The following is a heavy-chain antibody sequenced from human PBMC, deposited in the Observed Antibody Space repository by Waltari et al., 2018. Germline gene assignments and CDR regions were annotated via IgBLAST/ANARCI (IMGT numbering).Heavy chain of an antibody. J-gene: IGHJ4*02. CDR3: ARAHIVVVPAAMLGLGDY. CDR2: ISYDGSKK. V-gene: IGHV3-30*04. D-gene: IGHD2-2*01. Sequence: QVQLFESGGGVVQTGRFLRLSCAASGFTFSSIAMHRAGQAPGKGMEWVAVISYDGSKKYYVDSVKGRFTISRDNSKNTLYLQMNSLRAEDTAVYYCARAHIVVVPAAMLGLGDYWGQGTLVTVSS. CDR1: GFTFSSIA.